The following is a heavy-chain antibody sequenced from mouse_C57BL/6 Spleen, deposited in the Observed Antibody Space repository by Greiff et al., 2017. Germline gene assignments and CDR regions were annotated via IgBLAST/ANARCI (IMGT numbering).Heavy chain of an antibody. Sequence: EVKLVESGEGLVKPGGSLKLSYAASGFTFSSYAMSWVRQTPEKRLEWVAYISSGGDYIYYADTVKGRFTISRDNARNTLYLQMSSLKSEDTAMYYCTRDGSNYGFDYWGQGTTLTVSS. CDR1: GFTFSSYA. J-gene: IGHJ2*01. D-gene: IGHD2-5*01. V-gene: IGHV5-9-1*02. CDR2: ISSGGDYI. CDR3: TRDGSNYGFDY.